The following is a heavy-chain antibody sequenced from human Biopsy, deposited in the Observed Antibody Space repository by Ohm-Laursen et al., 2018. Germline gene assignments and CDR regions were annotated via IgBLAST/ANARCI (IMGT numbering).Heavy chain of an antibody. CDR3: ARFPLGAYDDSGSYRAVEHWYFDL. Sequence: SVKVSCKASGGTFTNHAVGWVRQAPGQGLEWVGSSIPLFNTANYADKFQGGVTLTADKSTTTAYMELSSLRSEDTAIYYCARFPLGAYDDSGSYRAVEHWYFDLWGRGTLVTVSS. D-gene: IGHD3-22*01. CDR2: SIPLFNTA. CDR1: GGTFTNHA. J-gene: IGHJ2*01. V-gene: IGHV1-69*06.